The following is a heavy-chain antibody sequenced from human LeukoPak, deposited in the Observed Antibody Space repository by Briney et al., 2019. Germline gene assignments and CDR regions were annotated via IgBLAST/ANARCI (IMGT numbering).Heavy chain of an antibody. CDR3: RGYSGYDFDH. Sequence: PGGSLRLSCAASGFTFSGSTMHWVRQASGKGLEWVGHIRSKTNSYATAYAASVKGRFTISRDDSKNTAYLQMNSLKTEDTAVYYCRGYSGYDFDHWGQGALVTVSS. V-gene: IGHV3-73*01. CDR1: GFTFSGST. CDR2: IRSKTNSYAT. J-gene: IGHJ4*02. D-gene: IGHD5-12*01.